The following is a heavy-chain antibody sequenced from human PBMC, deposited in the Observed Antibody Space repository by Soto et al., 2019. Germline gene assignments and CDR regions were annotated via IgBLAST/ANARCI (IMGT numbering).Heavy chain of an antibody. CDR1: GYSISSGDY. Sequence: XATVSLTCAVCGYSISSGDYWGWIRQPPGKGLEWIGSIYHSGSTYYNPSLKSRVTISVYTSKKQFSLKLSSVTAADTAVYYCAREVAVDGTFYYYGMDVWGQGTTVTVSS. D-gene: IGHD6-19*01. CDR2: IYHSGST. V-gene: IGHV4-38-2*02. J-gene: IGHJ6*02. CDR3: AREVAVDGTFYYYGMDV.